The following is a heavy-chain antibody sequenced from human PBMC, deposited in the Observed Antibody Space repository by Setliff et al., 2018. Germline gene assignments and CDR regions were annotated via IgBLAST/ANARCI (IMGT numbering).Heavy chain of an antibody. J-gene: IGHJ4*02. CDR2: ISGYKNNP. D-gene: IGHD2-2*01. CDR1: GYTFTNYA. Sequence: GASVKVSCKASGYTFTNYAISWVRQAPGQGLEWMGWISGYKNNPNYLQRMQGRFTMTTDTSTSTAYMELRSLRSDDTAAYYCARVALPAAIVRFDSWGQGTLVTVSS. V-gene: IGHV1-18*01. CDR3: ARVALPAAIVRFDS.